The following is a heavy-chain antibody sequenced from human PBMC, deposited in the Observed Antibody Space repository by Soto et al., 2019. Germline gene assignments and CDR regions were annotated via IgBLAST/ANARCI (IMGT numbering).Heavy chain of an antibody. D-gene: IGHD2-2*01. Sequence: SSETLSLTCAVYGGSFSGYYWSWIRQPPGKGLEWIGEINHSGSTNYNPSLKSRVTISVDTSKNQFSLKLSSVTAADTAVYYCARRRWYCSSTSCSKISRWLDPWGQGTLVTVSS. J-gene: IGHJ5*02. CDR1: GGSFSGYY. CDR2: INHSGST. CDR3: ARRRWYCSSTSCSKISRWLDP. V-gene: IGHV4-34*01.